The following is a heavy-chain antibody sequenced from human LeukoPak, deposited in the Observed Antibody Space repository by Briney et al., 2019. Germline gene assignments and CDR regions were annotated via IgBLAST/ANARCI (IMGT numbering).Heavy chain of an antibody. J-gene: IGHJ4*02. CDR3: ARGEQCQGY. Sequence: GGSLRLSCAASGFTFSSYSMHWVRQAPGKGLEWVSYISSSSSTIYYADSVKGRFTISRDNAKNSLYLQMNSQRAEDTAVYYCARGEQCQGYWGQGTLVTVSS. CDR1: GFTFSSYS. D-gene: IGHD2-2*01. CDR2: ISSSSSTI. V-gene: IGHV3-48*01.